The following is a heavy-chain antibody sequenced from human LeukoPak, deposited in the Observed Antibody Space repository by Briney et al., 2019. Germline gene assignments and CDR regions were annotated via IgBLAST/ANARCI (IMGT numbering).Heavy chain of an antibody. V-gene: IGHV1-69*06. CDR3: ASKYYDILTGYPY. CDR1: GGTFSSYA. Sequence: SVKVSCKASGGTFSSYAISWVRQAPGQGLEWMGGIIPIFGTANYAQKFQGRVTITADKSTSTAYMELSSLRSEDTAVYYCASKYYDILTGYPYWGQGALVTVSS. CDR2: IIPIFGTA. J-gene: IGHJ4*02. D-gene: IGHD3-9*01.